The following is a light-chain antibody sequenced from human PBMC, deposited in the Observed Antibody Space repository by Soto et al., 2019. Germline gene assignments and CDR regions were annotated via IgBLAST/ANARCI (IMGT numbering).Light chain of an antibody. CDR2: GAS. V-gene: IGKV3-11*01. CDR1: QSVSRR. CDR3: RQRASWVT. Sequence: EIVLTQSPGTLCLSPGGRATLSCRASQSVSRRLAWYQHRPGQSPRLLISGASMRASGVPVRFSGSGSGTDFTLTISRLEPEDFAVYYCRQRASWVTFGQGTRLEIK. J-gene: IGKJ5*01.